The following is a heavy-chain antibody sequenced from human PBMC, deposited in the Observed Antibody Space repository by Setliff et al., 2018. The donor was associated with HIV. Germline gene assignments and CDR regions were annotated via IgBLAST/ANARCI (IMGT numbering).Heavy chain of an antibody. CDR3: ARVKIVDTATITGLLYYHYIDV. V-gene: IGHV4-31*03. J-gene: IGHJ6*03. Sequence: NPSETLSLTCTVSGDSVSSGAYYWSWIRQLPGKGLEYIGYISYRGTTYYNPSLKNRVTISLDKSENQFSLRLSSVAAADTAVYYCARVKIVDTATITGLLYYHYIDVWGKGTTVTVSS. CDR1: GDSVSSGAYY. D-gene: IGHD5-18*01. CDR2: ISYRGTT.